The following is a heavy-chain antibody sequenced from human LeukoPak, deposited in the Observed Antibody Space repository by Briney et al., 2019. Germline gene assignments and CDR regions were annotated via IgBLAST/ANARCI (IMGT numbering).Heavy chain of an antibody. CDR3: TIGSSSGSLAY. J-gene: IGHJ4*02. CDR2: IYTDGST. CDR1: GASVNDNY. Sequence: SGTLSLTCTVSGASVNDNYWSWSRQPAGKTLEWIGRIYTDGSTNYNPSRKSRVAISVDTSTNQFSLFLRSVTAADTAIYYCTIGSSSGSLAYWGQGTLVTVSS. D-gene: IGHD2-15*01. V-gene: IGHV4-4*07.